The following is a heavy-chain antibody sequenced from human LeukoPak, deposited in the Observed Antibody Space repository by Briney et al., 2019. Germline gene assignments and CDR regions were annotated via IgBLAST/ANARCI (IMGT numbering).Heavy chain of an antibody. V-gene: IGHV3-48*04. CDR1: GFTFSSYS. Sequence: GGSLRLSCAASGFTFSSYSMNWVRQAPGKGLEWVSYISSSSSTIYYADSVKGRFTISRDNAKNSLYLQMNSLRAEDTAVYYCAREGIAAAGIYRFPTPPDYYYGMDVWGQGTTVTVSS. D-gene: IGHD6-13*01. CDR2: ISSSSSTI. J-gene: IGHJ6*02. CDR3: AREGIAAAGIYRFPTPPDYYYGMDV.